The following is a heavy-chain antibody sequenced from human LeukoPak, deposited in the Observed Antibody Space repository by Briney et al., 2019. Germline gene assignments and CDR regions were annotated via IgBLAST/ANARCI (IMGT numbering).Heavy chain of an antibody. V-gene: IGHV4-59*01. CDR1: GGSISSYY. J-gene: IGHJ6*03. D-gene: IGHD4-17*01. Sequence: PSETLSLTCTVSGGSISSYYWSWIRQPPGKGLEWIGYIYYSGSTNYNPSLKSRVTISVDTSKNQFSLKLSSVTAADTAVYYCARWNYGDYLLYYYYMDVWGKGTTVTVSS. CDR3: ARWNYGDYLLYYYYMDV. CDR2: IYYSGST.